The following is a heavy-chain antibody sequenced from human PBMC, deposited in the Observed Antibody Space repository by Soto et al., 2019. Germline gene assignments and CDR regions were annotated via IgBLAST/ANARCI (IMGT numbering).Heavy chain of an antibody. CDR3: ARRVHSNSPGGGLXV. Sequence: GESLRISCKAFGYSFNIYWIGWVRQLPGKGLEWMGVVYPDDSDTIYSPSFQGQVTISVDKSISTAYLQWSSLKASDTAMYYCARRVHSNSPGGGLXVWGQGTTVXVSS. CDR2: VYPDDSDT. CDR1: GYSFNIYW. J-gene: IGHJ6*02. V-gene: IGHV5-51*01. D-gene: IGHD2-2*01.